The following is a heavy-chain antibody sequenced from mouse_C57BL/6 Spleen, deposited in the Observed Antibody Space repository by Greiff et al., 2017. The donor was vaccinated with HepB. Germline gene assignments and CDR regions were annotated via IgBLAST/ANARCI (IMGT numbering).Heavy chain of an antibody. CDR1: GFTFSSYG. D-gene: IGHD2-3*01. CDR2: ISSGGSYT. Sequence: VQLVESGGDLVKPGGSLKLSCAASGFTFSSYGMSWVRQTPDKRLEWVATISSGGSYTYYPDSVKGRFTISRDNAKNTLYLQMSSLKSEDTAMYYCARVDGYYFDYWGQGTTLTVSS. CDR3: ARVDGYYFDY. J-gene: IGHJ2*01. V-gene: IGHV5-6*01.